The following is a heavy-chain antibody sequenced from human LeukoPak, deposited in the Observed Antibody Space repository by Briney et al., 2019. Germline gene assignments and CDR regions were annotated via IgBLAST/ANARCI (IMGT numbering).Heavy chain of an antibody. Sequence: SETLSLTCIVSGGSISSEHWSWVRQSPGKGLEWIGYINYSGSTKSNPSLKSRVTILVDTSKNQFSLKLTSVTAADTAVYYCARQHNYYGSGSYYNADWFDPWGQGTLVTVSS. CDR2: INYSGST. D-gene: IGHD3-10*01. V-gene: IGHV4-59*08. CDR3: ARQHNYYGSGSYYNADWFDP. CDR1: GGSISSEH. J-gene: IGHJ5*02.